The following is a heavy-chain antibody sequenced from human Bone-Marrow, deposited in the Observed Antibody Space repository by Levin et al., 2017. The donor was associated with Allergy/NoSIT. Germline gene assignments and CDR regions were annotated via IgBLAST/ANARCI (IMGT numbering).Heavy chain of an antibody. V-gene: IGHV3-33*05. Sequence: HPGGSLRLSCAASGFPFSSYGMHWVRQAPGKGLEWVTLISHDGDEKLYADSVKGRFTISRENSNNTLSLEMNSLRAEDTAIYYCVRGRYYSQLGYFDSWGQGTLVTVSS. D-gene: IGHD2-15*01. J-gene: IGHJ4*02. CDR3: VRGRYYSQLGYFDS. CDR2: ISHDGDEK. CDR1: GFPFSSYG.